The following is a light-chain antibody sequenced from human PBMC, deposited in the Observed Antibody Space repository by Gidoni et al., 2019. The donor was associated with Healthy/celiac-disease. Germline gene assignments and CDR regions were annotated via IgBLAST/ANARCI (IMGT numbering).Light chain of an antibody. Sequence: QSVLTQPPSASGTPGQRVTSSCSGSSSNIGSNTGNWYQQLPGTAPKLLIYSNNQRPSGVPDRFSGSKSGTSASLAISGLQSEDEADYYCAAWDDSLKSVFGGGTKLTVL. J-gene: IGLJ3*02. CDR1: SSNIGSNT. CDR3: AAWDDSLKSV. CDR2: SNN. V-gene: IGLV1-44*01.